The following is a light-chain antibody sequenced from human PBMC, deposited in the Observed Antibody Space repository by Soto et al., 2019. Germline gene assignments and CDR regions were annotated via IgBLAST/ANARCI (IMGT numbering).Light chain of an antibody. J-gene: IGLJ2*01. CDR3: RSYDSSLSGVI. Sequence: QSVLTQPPSVSGAPGQRVTISCTGSSSNIGAGYDVHWYQHLPGTAPKLLIYGNSNRPSGVPDRFSGSKSGTSASLAITGLQAEDEADYYCRSYDSSLSGVIFGGGTKVTVL. CDR2: GNS. V-gene: IGLV1-40*01. CDR1: SSNIGAGYD.